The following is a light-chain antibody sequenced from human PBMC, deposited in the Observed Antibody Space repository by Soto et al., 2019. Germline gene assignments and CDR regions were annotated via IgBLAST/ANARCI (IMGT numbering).Light chain of an antibody. J-gene: IGKJ1*01. CDR2: AAS. CDR1: QGISSY. Sequence: AIRMTQSPSSFSASTGDRATITCRASQGISSYLAWYQQKPGKAPKLLIYAASTLQSGVPSRFSGSGSGTDFTLTISSLQPEDFATYYCQQYNSYRTFGQGTKVDIK. CDR3: QQYNSYRT. V-gene: IGKV1-8*01.